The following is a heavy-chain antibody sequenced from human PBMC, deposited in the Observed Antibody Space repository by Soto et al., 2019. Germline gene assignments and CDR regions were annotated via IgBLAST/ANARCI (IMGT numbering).Heavy chain of an antibody. CDR1: GYTFTSYG. J-gene: IGHJ4*02. Sequence: QVQLVQSGAEVKKPGASVKVSCKASGYTFTSYGISWVRQAPEQGLEWMGWISAYNGNTNYAQKLQGRVTMTTDTSTSTAYMELRSLRSDDTAVYYCAREYYDFWSGYYTGVDYWGQGTLVTVSS. D-gene: IGHD3-3*01. CDR3: AREYYDFWSGYYTGVDY. V-gene: IGHV1-18*01. CDR2: ISAYNGNT.